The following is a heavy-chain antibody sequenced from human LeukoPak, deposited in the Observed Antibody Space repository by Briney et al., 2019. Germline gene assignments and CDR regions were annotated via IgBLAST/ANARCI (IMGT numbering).Heavy chain of an antibody. CDR3: ARGYGGLHYMDV. Sequence: ASVKVSCKASGGTFSSYAISWVRQAPGQGLEWMGGIIPIFGTANYAQKFQGRVAITADKSTSTAYMELSSLRSEDTAVYYCARGYGGLHYMDVWGKGTTVTVSS. V-gene: IGHV1-69*06. CDR1: GGTFSSYA. J-gene: IGHJ6*03. D-gene: IGHD4-23*01. CDR2: IIPIFGTA.